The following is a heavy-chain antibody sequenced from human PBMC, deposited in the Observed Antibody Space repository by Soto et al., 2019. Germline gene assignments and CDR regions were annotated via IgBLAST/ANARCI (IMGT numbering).Heavy chain of an antibody. CDR3: ARDQMVRGVIYDYYYGMDV. J-gene: IGHJ6*02. Sequence: ASVKVSCKASGYTFTSYAMHWVRQAPGQRLEWMGWINAGNGNTKYSQKFQGRVTITRDTSASTAYMELSSLRSEDTAVYYCARDQMVRGVIYDYYYGMDVWGQGTTVTVSS. D-gene: IGHD3-10*01. CDR2: INAGNGNT. CDR1: GYTFTSYA. V-gene: IGHV1-3*01.